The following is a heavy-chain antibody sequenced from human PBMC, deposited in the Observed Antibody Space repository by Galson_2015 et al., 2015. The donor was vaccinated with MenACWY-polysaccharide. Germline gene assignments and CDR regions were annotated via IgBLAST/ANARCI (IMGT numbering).Heavy chain of an antibody. Sequence: SLRLSCAASGFTFNSHGMHWVRQAPGKGLEWVAFIRYDGSKKYYVDSVKGRFTISRDKSKNTLYLQMNSLRAEDTAVYLCAKDTHSCATAGYYCYGMDVWGQGTMVTVSS. CDR2: IRYDGSKK. CDR1: GFTFNSHG. D-gene: IGHD6-19*01. V-gene: IGHV3-30*02. J-gene: IGHJ6*02. CDR3: AKDTHSCATAGYYCYGMDV.